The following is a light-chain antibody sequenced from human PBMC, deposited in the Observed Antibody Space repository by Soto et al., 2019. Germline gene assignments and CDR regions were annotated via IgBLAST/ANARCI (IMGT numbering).Light chain of an antibody. J-gene: IGKJ5*01. CDR3: QQFNSYPIT. V-gene: IGKV1-13*02. CDR1: QDIRGA. CDR2: DVS. Sequence: AIQVTQSPSSLSASVGDRVTFTCRASQDIRGALAWYEQKPGKAPKLLIYDVSTLESGVPSRFSGSGSGTEVTLTISSLQPEDFGTYYCQQFNSYPITFGHGTRLEIK.